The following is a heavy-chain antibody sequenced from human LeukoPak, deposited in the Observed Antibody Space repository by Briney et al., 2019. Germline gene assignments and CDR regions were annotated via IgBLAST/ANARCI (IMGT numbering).Heavy chain of an antibody. J-gene: IGHJ6*03. D-gene: IGHD6-13*01. CDR1: GDSISSGSYY. Sequence: SQTLSLTCTVSGDSISSGSYYWRWIRQPAGKGLEWIVRIYSNGDTKFNPSLKSRVTISLDTSKNQFSLKLSSATAADTAVYYCASRHSKQQPYYYYMDIWGKGTTVTVSS. CDR3: ASRHSKQQPYYYYMDI. CDR2: IYSNGDT. V-gene: IGHV4-61*02.